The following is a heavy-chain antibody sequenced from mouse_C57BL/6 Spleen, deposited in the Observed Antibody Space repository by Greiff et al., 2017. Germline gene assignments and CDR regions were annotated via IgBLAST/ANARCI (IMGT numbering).Heavy chain of an antibody. D-gene: IGHD1-1*01. J-gene: IGHJ2*01. CDR2: ISSGSSTI. CDR1: GFTFSDYG. Sequence: EVMLVESGGGLVKPGGSLKLSCAASGFTFSDYGMHWVRQAPEKGLEWVAYISSGSSTIYYADTVKGRFTISRDNAKNTLFLQMTSLRSEDTAMYYCARNGAYYFDYWGQGTTLTVAS. CDR3: ARNGAYYFDY. V-gene: IGHV5-17*01.